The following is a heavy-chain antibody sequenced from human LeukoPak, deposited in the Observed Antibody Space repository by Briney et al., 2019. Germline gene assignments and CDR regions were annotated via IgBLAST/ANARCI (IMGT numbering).Heavy chain of an antibody. J-gene: IGHJ4*02. CDR3: ARRCQAGMAAAGGVDY. Sequence: SETLSLTCTVSGGSFSSSGYYWGWIRQPPGKGLEWIASIYYSGNTYYNPSLKSRVTISINTSKNQFSLKLSSVTAADTAFYYCARRCQAGMAAAGGVDYRGQGTLVTVSS. D-gene: IGHD6-13*01. CDR2: IYYSGNT. CDR1: GGSFSSSGYY. V-gene: IGHV4-39*01.